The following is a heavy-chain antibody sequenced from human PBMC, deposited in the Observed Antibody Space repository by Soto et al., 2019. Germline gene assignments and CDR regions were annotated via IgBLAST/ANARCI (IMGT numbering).Heavy chain of an antibody. CDR2: ISGYNGNT. CDR3: AREGQLGY. J-gene: IGHJ4*02. CDR1: GYTFTNYG. Sequence: GASVKVSCKASGYTFTNYGFSWVRQDPGQGLEWMGWISGYNGNTNYAERLQGRVTMTTNTSTSTAYMELRSLRHDDTAVYYCAREGQLGYWGQGTPVTVSS. V-gene: IGHV1-18*01. D-gene: IGHD6-6*01.